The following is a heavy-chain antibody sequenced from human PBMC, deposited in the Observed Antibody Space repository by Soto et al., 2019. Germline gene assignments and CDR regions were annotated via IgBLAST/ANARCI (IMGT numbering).Heavy chain of an antibody. V-gene: IGHV1-8*01. CDR1: GYTFTTYD. J-gene: IGHJ4*02. CDR2: MNPYNGNT. CDR3: ARRKERSGPHYFDY. Sequence: ASVNVSCKASGYTFTTYDIHWVRQVTGQGLEWMGWMNPYNGNTGSTQKFQGRVTMTRNTSISTVYMELTSLRSEDTAVYYCARRKERSGPHYFDYWGQGSLVTVS. D-gene: IGHD6-25*01.